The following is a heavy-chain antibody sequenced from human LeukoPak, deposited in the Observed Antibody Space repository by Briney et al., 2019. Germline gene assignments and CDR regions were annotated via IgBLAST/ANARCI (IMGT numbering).Heavy chain of an antibody. V-gene: IGHV3-7*01. J-gene: IGHJ3*02. CDR3: AASRDYGDYYDAFDI. Sequence: GGSLRLYCAASGFTVSSNYMSWVRQAPGKGLEWVANIKQDGREKYYVDSVKGRFTISRDNAKNSLYLQMNSLRAEDTAVYYCAASRDYGDYYDAFDIWGQGTMVTVSS. CDR2: IKQDGREK. D-gene: IGHD4-17*01. CDR1: GFTVSSNY.